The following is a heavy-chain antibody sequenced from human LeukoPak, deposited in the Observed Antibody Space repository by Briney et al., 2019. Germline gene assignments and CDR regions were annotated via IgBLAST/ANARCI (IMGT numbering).Heavy chain of an antibody. V-gene: IGHV3-21*01. CDR1: GFTFSSYS. D-gene: IGHD5-12*01. CDR2: ISSSSSYI. J-gene: IGHJ4*02. Sequence: PGGSLRLSCAASGFTFSSYSMNWVRQAPGKGLEWVSSISSSSSYIYYADSVKGRFTISRDNAKNSLYLQMNSLRAEDTAVYYCARPGLVATIVDHYFDYWGQATLVTVSS. CDR3: ARPGLVATIVDHYFDY.